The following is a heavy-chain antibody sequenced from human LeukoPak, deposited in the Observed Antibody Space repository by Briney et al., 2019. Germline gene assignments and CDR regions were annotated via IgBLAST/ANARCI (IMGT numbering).Heavy chain of an antibody. CDR1: GGSISSYY. Sequence: PSETLSLTCTVSGGSISSYYWSWIRQPPGKGLEWIGYIYYSGSTNYNPSLKSRVTITVDTSKNQFSLKLSSVTAADTGVYYCARSSEGTYYYDSSGYSYYYYYMDVWGKGTTVTISS. D-gene: IGHD3-22*01. CDR2: IYYSGST. CDR3: ARSSEGTYYYDSSGYSYYYYYMDV. J-gene: IGHJ6*03. V-gene: IGHV4-59*01.